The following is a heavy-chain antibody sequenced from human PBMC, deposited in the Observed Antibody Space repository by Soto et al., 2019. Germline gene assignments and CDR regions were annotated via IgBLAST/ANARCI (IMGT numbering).Heavy chain of an antibody. V-gene: IGHV3-15*01. CDR2: IKSKTDGGTT. D-gene: IGHD3-9*01. J-gene: IGHJ4*02. CDR1: GFTFRNAW. Sequence: GGTLSLSCAASGFTFRNAWKSWCSRDPGKGLEGFVGIKSKTDGGTTDYAAPVKGRFTISRDDSKNTLYLQMNSLKTEVTAVYYCTTDLLIPLVGRTDYWGQGTLVTVSS. CDR3: TTDLLIPLVGRTDY.